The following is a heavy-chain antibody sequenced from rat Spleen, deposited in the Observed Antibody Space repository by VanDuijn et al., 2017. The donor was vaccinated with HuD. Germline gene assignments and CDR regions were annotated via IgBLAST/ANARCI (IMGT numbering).Heavy chain of an antibody. D-gene: IGHD1-12*03. CDR3: ARLGWLLSYYYVMDA. CDR1: GFTFSDYY. J-gene: IGHJ4*01. V-gene: IGHV5-22*01. CDR2: ITYEGTST. Sequence: EVQLVESDGGLVQPGRSLKLSCAASGFTFSDYYMAWVRQAPKKGLDWVASITYEGTSTYYGNSVKGRFTISRDNTKSTLYLQMNSLRSEDTATYYCARLGWLLSYYYVMDAWGQGASVTVSS.